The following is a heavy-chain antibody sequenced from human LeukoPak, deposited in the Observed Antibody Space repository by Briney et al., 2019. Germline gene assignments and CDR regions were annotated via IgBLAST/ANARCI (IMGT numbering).Heavy chain of an antibody. CDR1: GYTFTSYG. Sequence: EASVTVSCKASGYTFTSYGISWVRQAPGQGLEWMGWISAYNGNTNYAQKLQGRVTMTTDTSTSTAYMELRSLRSDDTAVYYCARAGYSSGWYPTKAFDYWGQGTLVTVSS. J-gene: IGHJ4*02. CDR3: ARAGYSSGWYPTKAFDY. V-gene: IGHV1-18*04. CDR2: ISAYNGNT. D-gene: IGHD6-19*01.